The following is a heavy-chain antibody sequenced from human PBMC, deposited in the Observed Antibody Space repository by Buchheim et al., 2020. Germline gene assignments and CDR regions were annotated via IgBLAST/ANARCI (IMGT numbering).Heavy chain of an antibody. J-gene: IGHJ6*02. D-gene: IGHD6-13*01. CDR1: GFTFSSYN. Sequence: EVQLVESGGGLVQPGGSLRLSCAASGFTFSSYNMNWVRQAPGKGLEWVSYISSSSSTIYYADSVKGRFTISRDNAKNSLYLQMNSLRDEDTAVYYCARVPGSSWYAHRYYYGMDVWGQGTT. CDR3: ARVPGSSWYAHRYYYGMDV. CDR2: ISSSSSTI. V-gene: IGHV3-48*02.